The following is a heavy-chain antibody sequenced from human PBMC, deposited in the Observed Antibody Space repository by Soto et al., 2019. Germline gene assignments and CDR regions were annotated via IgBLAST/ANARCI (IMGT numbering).Heavy chain of an antibody. CDR2: MNPNSGNT. CDR3: ARPHRGTIAAAASDAFDI. V-gene: IGHV1-8*01. CDR1: GYTFTSYD. D-gene: IGHD6-13*01. J-gene: IGHJ3*02. Sequence: QVQLVQSGAEVKQPGASVKVSCKASGYTFTSYDINWVRQATGQGLEWMGWMNPNSGNTGYAQKFQGRVTMTRNTSISTAYMELSSLRSEDTAVYYCARPHRGTIAAAASDAFDIWGQGTMVTVSS.